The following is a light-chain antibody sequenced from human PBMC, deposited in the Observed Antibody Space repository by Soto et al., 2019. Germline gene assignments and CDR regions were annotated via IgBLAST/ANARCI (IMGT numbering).Light chain of an antibody. V-gene: IGLV2-11*01. CDR2: DVS. CDR1: SSDVGGYNY. J-gene: IGLJ1*01. CDR3: CSYGGSYV. Sequence: QSVLTQPRSVSGSPGQSVTISCTGTSSDVGGYNYVSWYQQHPGKDPKLMIYDVSKRPSGVPDRFSGSKSGNTASLTISGLQAEDEADYYCCSYGGSYVFGTGTKVTV.